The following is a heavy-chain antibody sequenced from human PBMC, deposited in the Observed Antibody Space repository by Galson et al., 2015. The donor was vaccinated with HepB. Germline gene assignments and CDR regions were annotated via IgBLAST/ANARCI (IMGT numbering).Heavy chain of an antibody. Sequence: PALVKPTQTLTLTCTFSGFSLNTGVGVGWIRQPPGKALEWLALIYWDDDKRYSPSVKSRLAITKDTSKKQVVLTMTNMDPVDTATYYCDVILDGGDYWGQGILVTVSS. D-gene: IGHD4-23*01. CDR3: DVILDGGDY. CDR2: IYWDDDK. V-gene: IGHV2-5*02. J-gene: IGHJ4*02. CDR1: GFSLNTGVG.